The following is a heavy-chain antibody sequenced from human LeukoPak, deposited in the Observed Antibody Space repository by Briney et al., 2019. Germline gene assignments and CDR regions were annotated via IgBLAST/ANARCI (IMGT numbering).Heavy chain of an antibody. J-gene: IGHJ5*02. Sequence: ASVKVSCKASGGTFSSYAISWVRQAPGQGLEWMGWISAYNGNTNYAQKLQGRVTMTTDTSTSTAYMELRSLRSDDTAVYYCARGSVAVDPSGWFDPWGQGTLVTVSS. CDR2: ISAYNGNT. CDR1: GGTFSSYA. CDR3: ARGSVAVDPSGWFDP. V-gene: IGHV1-18*01. D-gene: IGHD6-19*01.